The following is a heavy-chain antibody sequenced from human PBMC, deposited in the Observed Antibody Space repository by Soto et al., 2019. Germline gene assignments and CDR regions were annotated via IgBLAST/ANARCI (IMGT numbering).Heavy chain of an antibody. D-gene: IGHD3-16*01. V-gene: IGHV1-18*01. CDR3: AIDAFPTTRRIWGGY. CDR1: GYTFTSYG. CDR2: ISAYNCNT. Sequence: QVQLVQSVAEVKKPGASVKVSCKASGYTFTSYGISWVRQAPGQGLEWMGWISAYNCNTNYAQKLQGRVTMTTDTSSSTSYIELRTLSADDTAVYYCAIDAFPTTRRIWGGYWGKGTLVTVSS. J-gene: IGHJ4*02.